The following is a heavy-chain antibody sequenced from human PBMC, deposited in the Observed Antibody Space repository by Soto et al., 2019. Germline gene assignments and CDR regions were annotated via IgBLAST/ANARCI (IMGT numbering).Heavy chain of an antibody. J-gene: IGHJ4*02. CDR1: GYTFTSYG. CDR3: ARDLGGSYYAPVDY. D-gene: IGHD1-26*01. CDR2: ISAYNGNT. Sequence: QVQLVQSGAEVKKPGASVKVSCKASGYTFTSYGISWVRQAPGQGLEWMGWISAYNGNTKYAQKLQGRVTMTTDTSTSTVYMELSSLRSDVTAVYYCARDLGGSYYAPVDYWGQGTLVTVSS. V-gene: IGHV1-18*01.